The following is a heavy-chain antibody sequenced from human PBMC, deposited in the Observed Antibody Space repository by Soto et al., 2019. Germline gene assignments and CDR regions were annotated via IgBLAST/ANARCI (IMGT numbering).Heavy chain of an antibody. CDR2: INPATGAA. Sequence: QLHLVHSGAVVKKPGASVTVSCSASGYPVTAYYMHWVRQAPGRGLEWMGGINPATGAAKYTQTFRGRVTLTRDPSTSTVFMELSGLTSEDPAVFYCARGGGVGVAGSAAFEMWGQGTLVTVSS. CDR3: ARGGGVGVAGSAAFEM. V-gene: IGHV1-2*02. D-gene: IGHD3-3*01. CDR1: GYPVTAYY. J-gene: IGHJ3*02.